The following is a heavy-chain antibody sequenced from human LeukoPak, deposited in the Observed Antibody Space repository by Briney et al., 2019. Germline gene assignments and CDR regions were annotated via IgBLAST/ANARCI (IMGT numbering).Heavy chain of an antibody. J-gene: IGHJ4*02. D-gene: IGHD3-22*01. CDR2: INPSGGST. Sequence: ASVKVSCKASGYTFTSYYMHWVRQAPGQGLEWMGIINPSGGSTSYAQKFQGRVTMTRDMSTSTVYMELSSLRSEDTAVYYCARDRYYYDSSGYRWPYWGQGTLVTVSS. CDR1: GYTFTSYY. CDR3: ARDRYYYDSSGYRWPY. V-gene: IGHV1-46*01.